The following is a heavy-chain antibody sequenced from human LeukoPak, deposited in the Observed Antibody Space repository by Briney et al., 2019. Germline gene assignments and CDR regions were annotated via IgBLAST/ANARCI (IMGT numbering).Heavy chain of an antibody. CDR3: ARDKEAYCGGDCYSGDAFDI. CDR1: GGTFSSYA. V-gene: IGHV1-69*13. D-gene: IGHD2-21*02. J-gene: IGHJ3*02. Sequence: ASVKVSCKASGGTFSSYAISWVRQAPGQGLEWMGGIIPIFGTANYAQEFQGRVTITADESTSTAYMELSSLRSEDTAVYYCARDKEAYCGGDCYSGDAFDIWGQGTMVTVSS. CDR2: IIPIFGTA.